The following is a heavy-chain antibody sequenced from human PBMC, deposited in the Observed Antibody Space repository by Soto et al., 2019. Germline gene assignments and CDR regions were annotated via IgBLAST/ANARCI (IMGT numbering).Heavy chain of an antibody. CDR1: GYTFTHFY. J-gene: IGHJ4*02. Sequence: QVQLEQSGAEVKKPGDSVKVSCKASGYTFTHFYITWVRQAPGQVLEWMGAISPNNFNTNYAQKLRGRVPLTKEKYTHTAYMDLRSLTSDDTAVYYCARDEGGYDILTGYYKAHHFDYWGQGVPVTVSS. CDR2: ISPNNFNT. D-gene: IGHD3-9*01. V-gene: IGHV1-18*01. CDR3: ARDEGGYDILTGYYKAHHFDY.